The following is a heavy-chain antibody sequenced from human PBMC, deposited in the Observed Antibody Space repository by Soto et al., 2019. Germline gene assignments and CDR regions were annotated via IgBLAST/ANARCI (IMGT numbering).Heavy chain of an antibody. J-gene: IGHJ4*02. V-gene: IGHV1-18*01. Sequence: QVQLVQSGAEVKKPGASVKVSCKASGYTFTSHGISWVRQAPGQGLEWMGWISAYNGNTKYVQKFQGRGTMTTDTSTSTAYMELRSLRSDDTAVYYCARDAAAGLNDYWGQGTLVTVSS. D-gene: IGHD6-13*01. CDR2: ISAYNGNT. CDR1: GYTFTSHG. CDR3: ARDAAAGLNDY.